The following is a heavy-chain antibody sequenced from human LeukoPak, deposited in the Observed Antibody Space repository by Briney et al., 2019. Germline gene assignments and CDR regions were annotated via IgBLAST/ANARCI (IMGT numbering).Heavy chain of an antibody. J-gene: IGHJ4*02. V-gene: IGHV4-61*01. CDR2: MYSSGST. D-gene: IGHD3-10*01. CDR3: ARGGSYPIIEY. Sequence: SETLSLTCTVFGGSVNSGNYYWTWIRQPPGKGLECIGYMYSSGSTTYNPSLKSRVTISVGTSKNQFSLKLSSVTAADTAVYYCARGGSYPIIEYWGQGTLVTVSS. CDR1: GGSVNSGNYY.